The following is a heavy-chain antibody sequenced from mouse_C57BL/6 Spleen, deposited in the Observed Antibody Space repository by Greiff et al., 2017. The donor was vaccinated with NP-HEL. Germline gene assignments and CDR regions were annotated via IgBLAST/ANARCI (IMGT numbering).Heavy chain of an antibody. CDR3: ARPPLYDYDEGYYFYY. V-gene: IGHV5-6*01. D-gene: IGHD2-4*01. CDR1: GFTFSSYG. Sequence: EVQLVESGGDLVKPGGSLKLSCAASGFTFSSYGMSWVRQTPDKRLEWVATISSGGSYTYYPDSVKGRFTISRDNAKNTLYLQMSSLKSEDTAMYYCARPPLYDYDEGYYFYYWGQGTTLTVSS. J-gene: IGHJ2*01. CDR2: ISSGGSYT.